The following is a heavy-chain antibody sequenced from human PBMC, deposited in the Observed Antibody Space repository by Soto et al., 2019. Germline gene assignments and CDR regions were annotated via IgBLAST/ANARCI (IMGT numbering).Heavy chain of an antibody. CDR1: GGSISSYY. Sequence: SETLSLTCTVSGGSISSYYWSWIRQPPGKGLEWIGYIYHSGSSNYNPSLKSRVTISLDTSKNQLSLKLSSVTAADTAVYYCARTSPYYYYGMDVWGQGTTVTVSS. CDR2: IYHSGSS. CDR3: ARTSPYYYYGMDV. V-gene: IGHV4-59*12. J-gene: IGHJ6*02.